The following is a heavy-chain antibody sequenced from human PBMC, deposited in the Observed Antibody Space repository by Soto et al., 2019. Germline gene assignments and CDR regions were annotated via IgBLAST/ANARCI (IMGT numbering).Heavy chain of an antibody. Sequence: PSETLSLTCTVSGGSISSYYWSWIRQPPGKGLEWIGYIYYSGSTNYNPSLKSRVTISADTYKNQFSLKLSSVTAADTAVYYCARSELLWFGELNSAFDIWGQGTMVTVSS. J-gene: IGHJ3*02. V-gene: IGHV4-59*01. CDR3: ARSELLWFGELNSAFDI. CDR2: IYYSGST. CDR1: GGSISSYY. D-gene: IGHD3-10*01.